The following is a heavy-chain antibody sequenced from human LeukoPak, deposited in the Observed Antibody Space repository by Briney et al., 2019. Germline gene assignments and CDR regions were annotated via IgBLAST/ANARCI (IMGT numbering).Heavy chain of an antibody. CDR1: GFTFSYYA. CDR2: IRSNGGST. CDR3: ARANWGHPMYYFDY. J-gene: IGHJ4*02. V-gene: IGHV3-64*04. Sequence: PGGSLRLSCSASGFTFSYYAIHWVRQAPGKGLEYVSGIRSNGGSTYNADSVKGRVTISRDNSKNTLYLQMNSLRAEDTAVYYCARANWGHPMYYFDYWGQGTLVTVSS. D-gene: IGHD7-27*01.